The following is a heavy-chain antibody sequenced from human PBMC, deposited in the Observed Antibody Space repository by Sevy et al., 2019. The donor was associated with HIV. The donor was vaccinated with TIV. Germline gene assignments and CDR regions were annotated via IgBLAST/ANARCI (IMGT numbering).Heavy chain of an antibody. V-gene: IGHV3-15*01. D-gene: IGHD3-3*01. Sequence: GGSLRLSCVVSGFTFRDVWMSWVRQAPGKGLEWVGRIKSKIDGETIDYGAPVKGRFSISRHDSKNTLYLQMNSLKTEDTAVYYCTTDRSLLTDVGVITLPPDFDYWGQGTLVTVSS. CDR2: IKSKIDGETI. CDR1: GFTFRDVW. J-gene: IGHJ4*02. CDR3: TTDRSLLTDVGVITLPPDFDY.